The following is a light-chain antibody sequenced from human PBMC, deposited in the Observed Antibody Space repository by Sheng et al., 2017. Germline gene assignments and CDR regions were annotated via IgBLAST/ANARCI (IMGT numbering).Light chain of an antibody. J-gene: IGKJ1*01. CDR2: GAS. CDR1: QGVSSDF. V-gene: IGKV3-20*01. Sequence: EIVLTQSPGTLSLSPGERATLSCRASQGVSSDFLAWYQQKPGQAPRLVIFGASSRATGIPXRFSGSGSETDFTLTISRLEPEDSAVYYCQQYGSSPPWTFGQGTKLEIK. CDR3: QQYGSSPPWT.